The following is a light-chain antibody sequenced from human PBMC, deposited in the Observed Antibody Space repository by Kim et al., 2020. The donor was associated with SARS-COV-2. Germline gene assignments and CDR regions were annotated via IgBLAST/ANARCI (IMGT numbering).Light chain of an antibody. CDR3: MQALQTWT. V-gene: IGKV2-28*01. CDR2: LGS. Sequence: EPASISCRSSQSLLHSNGYTYLDWYLQKPGQSPQLLIYLGSNRASGVPDRFSGSGSGTDFTLKISRVEAEDVGVYYCMQALQTWTFGQGTKVDIK. J-gene: IGKJ1*01. CDR1: QSLLHSNGYTY.